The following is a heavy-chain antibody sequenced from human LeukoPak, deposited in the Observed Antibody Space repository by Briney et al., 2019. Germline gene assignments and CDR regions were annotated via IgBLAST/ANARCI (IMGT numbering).Heavy chain of an antibody. CDR2: INPNSGGT. J-gene: IGHJ4*02. CDR3: ARVKTLIVVVRLFDY. Sequence: ASVTVSCKASGYTFTGYYIHWVRQAPGQGLEWMGWINPNSGGTNYAQKFQGRVTMTRDTSISTSFMELSRLRSDDTAVYYCARVKTLIVVVRLFDYWGQGTLVTVSS. D-gene: IGHD3-22*01. CDR1: GYTFTGYY. V-gene: IGHV1-2*02.